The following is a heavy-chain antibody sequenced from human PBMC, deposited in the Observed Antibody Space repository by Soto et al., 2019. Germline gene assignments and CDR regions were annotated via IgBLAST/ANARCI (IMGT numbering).Heavy chain of an antibody. D-gene: IGHD3-3*01. CDR1: GFTFSSYA. CDR2: ISGSGGST. Sequence: EVQLLESGGGLVQPGGSLRLSCAASGFTFSSYAMSWVRQAPGKGLEWVSAISGSGGSTYYADSVKGRFTISRDNSKNTLYLQMNSLRAEDTAVYYCAKLGFFDYYYYYGMDVWGQGTTVTVSS. J-gene: IGHJ6*02. CDR3: AKLGFFDYYYYYGMDV. V-gene: IGHV3-23*01.